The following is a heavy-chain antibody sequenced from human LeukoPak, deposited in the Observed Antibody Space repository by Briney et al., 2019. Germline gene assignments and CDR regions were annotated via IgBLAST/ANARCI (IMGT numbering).Heavy chain of an antibody. CDR1: GFTFSSYE. J-gene: IGHJ6*04. CDR3: AELGITMIGGV. CDR2: ISSSGSTI. Sequence: PGGCLRLSCAASGFTFSSYEMNWVRQAPGKGLEWVSYISSSGSTIYYADSVKGRFTISRDNAKNSLYLQMNSLRAEDTAVYYCAELGITMIGGVWGKGTAVTISS. V-gene: IGHV3-48*03. D-gene: IGHD3-10*02.